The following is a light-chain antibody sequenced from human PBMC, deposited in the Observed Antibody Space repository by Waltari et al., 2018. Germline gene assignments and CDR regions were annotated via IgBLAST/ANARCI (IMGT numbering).Light chain of an antibody. Sequence: SYVLTQPPSVPVAPGKTARITCAGNHSGSKSVHSYQQKPGQAPVAVIFGDSDRPSGIPERFSGSNSGNTASLTISRVEAADEADYYCQVWDGSTDHVVFGGGTKLTVL. CDR3: QVWDGSTDHVV. CDR2: GDS. J-gene: IGLJ3*02. V-gene: IGLV3-21*04. CDR1: HSGSKS.